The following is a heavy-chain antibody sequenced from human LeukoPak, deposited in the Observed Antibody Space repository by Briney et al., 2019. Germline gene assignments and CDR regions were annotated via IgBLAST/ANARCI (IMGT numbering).Heavy chain of an antibody. D-gene: IGHD6-25*01. V-gene: IGHV3-23*01. CDR3: ASGHKTNLNY. Sequence: QPGGSLRLSCAASGFTFSSYEMNWVRQAPGKGLEWVSSISASGESTYYADSVKGRFTISRDNAKNTLYLQMNTLRAEDTAVYYCASGHKTNLNYWGQGTLVTVSS. CDR2: ISASGEST. J-gene: IGHJ4*02. CDR1: GFTFSSYE.